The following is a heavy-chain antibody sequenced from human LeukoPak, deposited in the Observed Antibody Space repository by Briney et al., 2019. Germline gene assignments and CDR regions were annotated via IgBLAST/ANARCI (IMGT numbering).Heavy chain of an antibody. J-gene: IGHJ5*02. D-gene: IGHD3-22*01. CDR2: ISGYNGYT. CDR3: ARDEARYSSGYYPNWFYP. CDR1: GYTFTSYG. V-gene: IGHV1-18*01. Sequence: ASVTVSCKASGYTFTSYGISWVRQAPGKGLEWMGWISGYNGYTHYAHNLQGRVTMTTDTSKSKAYMEVRRLRSDDTAVYYCARDEARYSSGYYPNWFYPWGQGTLVTVSS.